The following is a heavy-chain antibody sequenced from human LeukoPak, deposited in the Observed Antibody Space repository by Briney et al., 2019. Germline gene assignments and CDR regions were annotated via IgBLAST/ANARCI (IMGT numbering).Heavy chain of an antibody. Sequence: PGGSLGLSCAASGFTGSHNYMSWVRQAPGKGLEWVSATHSSGGTYYADSVKGRFTISRDTSKNTLYLQINSLSVEDTAVYYCIVFGDSNHWGQGTLVTVSS. CDR3: IVFGDSNH. CDR1: GFTGSHNY. J-gene: IGHJ5*02. D-gene: IGHD4-17*01. V-gene: IGHV3-53*01. CDR2: THSSGGT.